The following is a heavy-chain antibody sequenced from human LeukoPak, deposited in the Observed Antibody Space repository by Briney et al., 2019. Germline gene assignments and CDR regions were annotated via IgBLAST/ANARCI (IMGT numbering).Heavy chain of an antibody. D-gene: IGHD5-24*01. V-gene: IGHV3-66*01. J-gene: IGHJ4*02. CDR3: AKEDDRVYFDY. CDR1: GFTVNSNY. Sequence: GGSLRLSCAASGFTVNSNYMNWVRQAPGKGLEWVSVIYSDGSTYYADSVKGRFTISRDNSKNTLHLQMNSLRAEDTAVYYCAKEDDRVYFDYWGQGTLVTVSS. CDR2: IYSDGST.